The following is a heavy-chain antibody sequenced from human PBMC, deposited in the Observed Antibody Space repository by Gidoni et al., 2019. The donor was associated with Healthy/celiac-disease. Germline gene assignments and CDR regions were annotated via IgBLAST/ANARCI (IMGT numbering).Heavy chain of an antibody. CDR1: GGSISSGGYY. D-gene: IGHD3-22*01. J-gene: IGHJ3*02. Sequence: QVQLQESGPGLVKPSQTLSLTCTVSGGSISSGGYYWSWIRQHPGKGLEWIGYIYYSGSTYYNPSLKSRVTISVDTSKNQFSLKLSSVTAADTAVYYCARDRGYYYDSSGYYPLNSFDIWGQGTMVTVSS. V-gene: IGHV4-31*03. CDR3: ARDRGYYYDSSGYYPLNSFDI. CDR2: IYYSGST.